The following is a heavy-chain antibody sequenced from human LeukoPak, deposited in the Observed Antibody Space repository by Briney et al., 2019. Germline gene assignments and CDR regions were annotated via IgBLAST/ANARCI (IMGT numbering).Heavy chain of an antibody. V-gene: IGHV3-73*01. D-gene: IGHD3-10*01. CDR2: IRSKGNNYAT. Sequence: PGGSLRLSCVASGFIFSDSAVHWVRQASGKGLEWIGRIRSKGNNYATEYIESVRGRFSISRDDSKNTASLQMNSLKTEDTAVYYCARSLGPLYGMDVWGQGTTVTVSS. CDR1: GFIFSDSA. J-gene: IGHJ6*02. CDR3: ARSLGPLYGMDV.